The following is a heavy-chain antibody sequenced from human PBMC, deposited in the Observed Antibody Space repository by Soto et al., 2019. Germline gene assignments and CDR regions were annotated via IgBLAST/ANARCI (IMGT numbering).Heavy chain of an antibody. D-gene: IGHD2-2*01. V-gene: IGHV3-30*18. Sequence: PGGSLRLSCAASGFTFSSYGMHWVRQAPGKGLEWVAVISYDGSNKYYADSVKGRFTISRDNSKNTLYLQMNSLRAEDTAVYYCAKARYCSSTSCYELDYWGQGTLVTVSS. CDR2: ISYDGSNK. J-gene: IGHJ4*02. CDR3: AKARYCSSTSCYELDY. CDR1: GFTFSSYG.